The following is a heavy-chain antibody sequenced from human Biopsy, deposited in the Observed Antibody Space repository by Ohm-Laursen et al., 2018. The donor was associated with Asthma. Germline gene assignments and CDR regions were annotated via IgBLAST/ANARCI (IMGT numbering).Heavy chain of an antibody. V-gene: IGHV4-39*01. CDR3: VRHQYSSSWSTFDY. J-gene: IGHJ4*02. D-gene: IGHD3-22*01. CDR1: GGSITSSSYY. CDR2: MYHSGSP. Sequence: SETLSLTCTVSGGSITSSSYYWGWIRQPPGKGMEWIGSMYHSGSPYYHPSLKSRATISVDTSKNQLSLEMSSVTAADTAVYFCVRHQYSSSWSTFDYWGQGALVTVSS.